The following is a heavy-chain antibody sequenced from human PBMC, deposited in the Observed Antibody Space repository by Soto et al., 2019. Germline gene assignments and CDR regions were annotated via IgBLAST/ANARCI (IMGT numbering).Heavy chain of an antibody. D-gene: IGHD1-1*01. J-gene: IGHJ4*02. CDR2: ISYSGAT. CDR1: GASISGYH. CDR3: ARAFGLDRYTYYFDY. V-gene: IGHV4-59*08. Sequence: SETLSLTCTVSGASISGYHWSWIRQFPGKELECLGYISYSGATNYNPSLKRRVTMSIDTSKNQFSLQLNSVTAADTAVYYWARAFGLDRYTYYFDYWGQGPLVTGS.